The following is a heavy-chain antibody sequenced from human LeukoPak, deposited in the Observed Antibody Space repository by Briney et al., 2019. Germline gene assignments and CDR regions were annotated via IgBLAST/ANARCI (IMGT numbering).Heavy chain of an antibody. J-gene: IGHJ4*02. D-gene: IGHD2-21*01. Sequence: GGSLRLSCAASGFRFSEYGMHWVRQAPGKGLEWVAFIWSDGSNKHYADSVKGRFTISRDNSQNLVFLQMNSLRGDDTAIYYCANQCGGSCSFDFWDQGTLVTVS. V-gene: IGHV3-30*02. CDR3: ANQCGGSCSFDF. CDR1: GFRFSEYG. CDR2: IWSDGSNK.